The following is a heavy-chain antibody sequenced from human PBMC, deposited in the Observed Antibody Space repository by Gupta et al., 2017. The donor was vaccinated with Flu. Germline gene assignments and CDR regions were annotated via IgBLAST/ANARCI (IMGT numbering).Heavy chain of an antibody. CDR1: GGTFNNIA. CDR2: IIPMFGTA. Sequence: QVQLVQSGAEVKKSGSSVKVSCKASGGTFNNIAISWVRQAPGQGLEWMGGIIPMFGTANYAQKYQGRVTITADESTSTAYMELSSVTSEDTAVYFCARDQSPQRGSYYYYYHGMDVWGQGTTVTVXS. V-gene: IGHV1-69*01. J-gene: IGHJ6*02. CDR3: ARDQSPQRGSYYYYYHGMDV.